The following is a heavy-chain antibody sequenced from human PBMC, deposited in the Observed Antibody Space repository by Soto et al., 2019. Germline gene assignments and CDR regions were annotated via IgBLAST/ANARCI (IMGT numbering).Heavy chain of an antibody. CDR1: GGSISSDDYF. V-gene: IGHV4-30-4*01. Sequence: SETLSLTCTVSGGSISSDDYFWSWIRQPPGKGLEWVGFIYYSGTYYNPSLKSRAAISADTSKNQFSLRSSSVTAADTAVYYCARDLAYCASGSCYAKWGSWGQGTLVTVSS. CDR3: ARDLAYCASGSCYAKWGS. CDR2: IYYSGT. D-gene: IGHD2-15*01. J-gene: IGHJ5*02.